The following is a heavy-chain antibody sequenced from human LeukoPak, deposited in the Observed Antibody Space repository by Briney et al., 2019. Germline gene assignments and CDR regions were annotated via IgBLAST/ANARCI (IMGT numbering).Heavy chain of an antibody. CDR2: ISYDGSNK. V-gene: IGHV3-30*04. CDR1: GFTFSSYA. D-gene: IGHD6-13*01. J-gene: IGHJ4*02. Sequence: GGSLRLSCAASGFTFSSYAMHWVRQAPGKGLEWVAVISYDGSNKYYADSVKGRFTISRDNSKNTLYLQMNSLRAEDTAVYYCARDRSSSTPYYLDYWGQGTLVTVSS. CDR3: ARDRSSSTPYYLDY.